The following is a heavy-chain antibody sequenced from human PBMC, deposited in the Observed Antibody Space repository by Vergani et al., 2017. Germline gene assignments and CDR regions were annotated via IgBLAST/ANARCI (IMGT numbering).Heavy chain of an antibody. D-gene: IGHD3-10*01. CDR2: ISSSSSYI. J-gene: IGHJ3*02. CDR3: ARDAIDYYGSGEYAFDI. V-gene: IGHV3-21*01. Sequence: EVQLLESGGGLVQPGGSLRLSCAASGFTFSSYAMSWVRQAPGKGLEWVSSISSSSSYIYYADSVKGRFTISRDNAKNSLYLQMNSLRAEDTAVYYCARDAIDYYGSGEYAFDIWGQGTMVTVSS. CDR1: GFTFSSYA.